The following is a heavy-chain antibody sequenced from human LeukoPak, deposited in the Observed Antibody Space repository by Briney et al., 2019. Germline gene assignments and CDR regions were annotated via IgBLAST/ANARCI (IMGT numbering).Heavy chain of an antibody. V-gene: IGHV1-69*05. CDR2: IIPIFGTA. J-gene: IGHJ5*02. CDR3: VRAVDGTGVSWFVP. D-gene: IGHD2-15*01. CDR1: GGSFSSYA. Sequence: SVKVSCQPSGGSFSSYAIIWVRQAPAQGREWMGGIIPIFGTANNAQQLQGRVTHTTDESTRTAYMELSSLRAEDTAVYYCVRAVDGTGVSWFVPWGEGTLVTVSS.